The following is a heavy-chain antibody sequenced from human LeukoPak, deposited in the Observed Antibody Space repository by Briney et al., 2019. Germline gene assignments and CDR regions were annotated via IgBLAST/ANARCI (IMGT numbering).Heavy chain of an antibody. Sequence: PGGSLRLSCAASGFTFSSYAMSWVRQAPGKGLEWVSAISGGGGSTYYADPVEGRFTISRDNSKNTLYLQMNSLRAEDTAVYYCARYSYGYYFDYWGQGTLVTVSS. J-gene: IGHJ4*02. D-gene: IGHD5-18*01. CDR3: ARYSYGYYFDY. CDR2: ISGGGGST. CDR1: GFTFSSYA. V-gene: IGHV3-23*01.